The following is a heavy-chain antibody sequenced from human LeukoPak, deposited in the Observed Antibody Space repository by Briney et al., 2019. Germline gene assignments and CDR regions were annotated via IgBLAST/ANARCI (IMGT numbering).Heavy chain of an antibody. CDR1: GGSISSNSYY. V-gene: IGHV4-39*07. D-gene: IGHD3-16*02. J-gene: IGHJ4*02. CDR3: ARLEGYYDYVWGSYRFYYFDY. CDR2: INHSGST. Sequence: SETLSLTCTVSGGSISSNSYYWGWIRQPPGKGLEWIGEINHSGSTNYNPSLKSRVTISVDTSKNQFSLKLSSVTAADTAVYYCARLEGYYDYVWGSYRFYYFDYWGQGTLVTVSS.